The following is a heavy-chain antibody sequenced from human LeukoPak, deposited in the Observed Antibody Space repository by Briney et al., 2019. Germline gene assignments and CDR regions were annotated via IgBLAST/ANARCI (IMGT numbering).Heavy chain of an antibody. Sequence: SETLSLTCAVYGGSFSGYYWSWIRQPPGKGLERIGDIKHSGSANSNPSLKSRVTISIDTSQNQFSLKLGSVTAADTAVYYCASAVAGRGDFDYWGQGTLVTVSS. CDR1: GGSFSGYY. V-gene: IGHV4-34*01. J-gene: IGHJ4*02. CDR2: IKHSGSA. CDR3: ASAVAGRGDFDY. D-gene: IGHD6-19*01.